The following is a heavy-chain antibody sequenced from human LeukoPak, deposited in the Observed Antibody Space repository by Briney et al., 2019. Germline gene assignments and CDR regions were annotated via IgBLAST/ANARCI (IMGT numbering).Heavy chain of an antibody. CDR1: GFTFSNSA. J-gene: IGHJ4*02. Sequence: GGSLRLSCAASGFTFSNSAMNWVRQAPGKGLEWVSAISGSGGNTYYPNSVKGRFTISRDNSRNTLYLQMNSLRAEDTAVYYCAKGQVFQCDYWGQATLVTVSS. CDR2: ISGSGGNT. CDR3: AKGQVFQCDY. V-gene: IGHV3-23*01. D-gene: IGHD2/OR15-2a*01.